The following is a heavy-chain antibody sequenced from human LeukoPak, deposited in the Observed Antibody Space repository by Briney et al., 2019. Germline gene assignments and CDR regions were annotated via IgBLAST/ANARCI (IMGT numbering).Heavy chain of an antibody. J-gene: IGHJ4*02. D-gene: IGHD4-17*01. CDR1: GLSSSIFE. CDR2: ITNSGSST. CDR3: ARPEIDDYGDFHY. Sequence: PGGSLRLSCIVSGLSSSIFEMNWVRQAPGKGLEWVSYITNSGSSTDYADSVKGRFTISRDNAKNSLYLQMSSLRAEDTAVYYCARPEIDDYGDFHYWGQGTPVTVSS. V-gene: IGHV3-48*03.